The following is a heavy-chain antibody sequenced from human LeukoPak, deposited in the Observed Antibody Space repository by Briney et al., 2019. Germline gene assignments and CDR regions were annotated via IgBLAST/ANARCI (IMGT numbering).Heavy chain of an antibody. V-gene: IGHV3-74*01. J-gene: IGHJ3*02. CDR1: GFTFTTYW. D-gene: IGHD3-22*01. CDR3: AREAPPFTMIVVVARAFDI. Sequence: GGSLRLSCAASGFTFTTYWMHWVRQAPGKGLVWVSHINSDGSITSYADSVKGRFTISRDNAKNTLYLQMNSLRAEDTAVYYCAREAPPFTMIVVVARAFDIWGQGTMVTVSS. CDR2: INSDGSIT.